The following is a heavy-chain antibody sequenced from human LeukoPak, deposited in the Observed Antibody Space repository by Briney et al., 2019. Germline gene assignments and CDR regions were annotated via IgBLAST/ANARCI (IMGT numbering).Heavy chain of an antibody. CDR2: ISSSSSTI. J-gene: IGHJ2*01. V-gene: IGHV3-48*01. CDR1: GFTFSSYS. D-gene: IGHD3-16*01. Sequence: PGGSLRLPCAASGFTFSSYSMNWVRQAPGKGLEWVSYISSSSSTIYYADSVKGRFTISRDNAENSLYLHMNSLRAEDTAVYYCARVSRFHWYFDLWGRGTLVTVSS. CDR3: ARVSRFHWYFDL.